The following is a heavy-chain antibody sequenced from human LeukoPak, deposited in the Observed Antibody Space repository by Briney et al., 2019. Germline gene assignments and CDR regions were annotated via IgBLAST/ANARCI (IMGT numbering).Heavy chain of an antibody. CDR1: GFIFSGFW. J-gene: IGHJ4*02. CDR3: VRGKGDDY. Sequence: GGSLRLSCAASGFIFSGFWMTWVRQAPGKGLEWVANIKQDGTEKYYVDPVEGRFTISRDNAKNSLYLQMNSLRVEDTAVYYCVRGKGDDYWGQGTLVTVSS. D-gene: IGHD3-16*01. CDR2: IKQDGTEK. V-gene: IGHV3-7*03.